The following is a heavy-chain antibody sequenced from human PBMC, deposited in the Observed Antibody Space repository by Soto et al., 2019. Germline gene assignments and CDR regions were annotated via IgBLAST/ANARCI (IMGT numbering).Heavy chain of an antibody. CDR3: AKDWATPVAARLFAS. Sequence: GEALRLSCAASGVNFSDYAMHWFRQAPGKGLEWLAIISLEGSNKYSAKPVKDRFTISRDNSKSTLYLQMNSLRPEDTAVYSCAKDWATPVAARLFASCGQGTPVTGS. J-gene: IGHJ1*01. CDR1: GVNFSDYA. V-gene: IGHV3-30*18. D-gene: IGHD6-19*01. CDR2: ISLEGSNK.